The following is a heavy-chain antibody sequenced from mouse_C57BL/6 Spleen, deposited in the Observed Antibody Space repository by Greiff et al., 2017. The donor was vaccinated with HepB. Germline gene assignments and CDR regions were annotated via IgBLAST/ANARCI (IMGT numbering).Heavy chain of an antibody. CDR3: ASRGSSPYWYFDV. CDR2: INPGSGGT. Sequence: VQLQQSGAELVRPGTSVKVSCKASGYAFTNYLIEWVKQRPGQGLEWIGVINPGSGGTNYNEKFKGKATLTADKSSSTAYMQLSSLTSEDSAVYFCASRGSSPYWYFDVWGTGTTVTVAS. CDR1: GYAFTNYL. J-gene: IGHJ1*03. V-gene: IGHV1-54*01. D-gene: IGHD1-1*01.